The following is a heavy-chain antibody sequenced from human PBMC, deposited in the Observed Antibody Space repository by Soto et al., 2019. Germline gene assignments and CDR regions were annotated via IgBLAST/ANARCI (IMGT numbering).Heavy chain of an antibody. CDR1: GFTFSSYW. Sequence: EVQLVESGGGLVQPGGSLRLSCAASGFTFSSYWMSWVRQAPGKGLEWVANIKQDGSEKYYVDSVKGRFTISRDNAKNSLNLQMSSLRGEWTAGYGGGGSGDRYYDSFGRDGGGQGTTVTVSS. V-gene: IGHV3-7*01. D-gene: IGHD3-16*01. J-gene: IGHJ6*01. CDR3: GGSGDRYYDSFGRDG. CDR2: IKQDGSEK.